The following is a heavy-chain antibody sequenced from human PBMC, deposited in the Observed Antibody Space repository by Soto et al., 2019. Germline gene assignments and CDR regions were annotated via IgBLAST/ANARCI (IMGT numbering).Heavy chain of an antibody. D-gene: IGHD3-3*01. V-gene: IGHV4-34*01. J-gene: IGHJ4*02. CDR2: INHSGST. Sequence: SETLSLTCAAYGGSFSGYYWSWIRQPPGKGLEWIGEINHSGSTNYNPSLKSRVTISVDTSKNQFSLKLSSVTAADTAVYYCARGLTFGVVKGGTYFDYWGQGTLVTVSS. CDR1: GGSFSGYY. CDR3: ARGLTFGVVKGGTYFDY.